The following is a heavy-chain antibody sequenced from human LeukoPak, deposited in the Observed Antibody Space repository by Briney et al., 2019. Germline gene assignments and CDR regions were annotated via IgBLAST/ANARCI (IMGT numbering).Heavy chain of an antibody. CDR2: IYSGGST. J-gene: IGHJ4*02. V-gene: IGHV3-53*01. CDR1: GFTFSSYG. Sequence: GGSLRLSCAASGFTFSSYGMHWVRQAPWKGLEWVSVIYSGGSTYYADSVKGRFTISRDHSKNTLYLQMNSLRAEDTAVYYCARVSVWGQGTLVTVSS. CDR3: ARVSV.